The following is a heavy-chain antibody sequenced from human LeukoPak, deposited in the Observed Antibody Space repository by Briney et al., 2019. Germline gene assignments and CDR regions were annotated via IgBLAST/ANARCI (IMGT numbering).Heavy chain of an antibody. CDR3: AGDVDSSTSSLN. D-gene: IGHD2-2*01. CDR1: GFTFSSYS. Sequence: GGSLRLSCAASGFTFSSYSMNWVRQAPGKGLEWVSPISSSSSYIYYADSVKGRFTISRDNAKNSLYLQMNSLRAEDTAVYYCAGDVDSSTSSLNWGQGTLVTVSS. J-gene: IGHJ4*02. V-gene: IGHV3-21*01. CDR2: ISSSSSYI.